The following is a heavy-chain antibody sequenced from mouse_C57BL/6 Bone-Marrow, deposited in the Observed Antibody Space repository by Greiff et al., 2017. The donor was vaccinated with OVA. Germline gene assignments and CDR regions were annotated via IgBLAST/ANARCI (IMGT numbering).Heavy chain of an antibody. J-gene: IGHJ2*01. V-gene: IGHV1-26*01. CDR3: ATGYSGY. Sequence: VQLQQSGPELVKPGASVKISCKASGYTFTDYYMNWVKQSHGKSLEWIGDINPNNGGTSYNQKFKGKATLTVDKSSSTAYMELRSLTSEDSAVYYCATGYSGYWGQGTTLTVSS. CDR2: INPNNGGT. D-gene: IGHD1-1*01. CDR1: GYTFTDYY.